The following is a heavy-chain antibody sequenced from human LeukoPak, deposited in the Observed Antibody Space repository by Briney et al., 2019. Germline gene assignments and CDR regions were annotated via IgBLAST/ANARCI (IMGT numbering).Heavy chain of an antibody. CDR1: GFTFSRYA. CDR3: AREGGYCSSTTCYFDS. J-gene: IGHJ4*02. Sequence: GGSLRLSCTASGFTFSRYAMHWVRQAPGKGLEWVAVISYDGSKESYADSVKGRFTVSRDNSKNTLYLQMNSPRAEDTAVYYCAREGGYCSSTTCYFDSWGQGTLVTVSS. V-gene: IGHV3-30-3*01. CDR2: ISYDGSKE. D-gene: IGHD2-2*01.